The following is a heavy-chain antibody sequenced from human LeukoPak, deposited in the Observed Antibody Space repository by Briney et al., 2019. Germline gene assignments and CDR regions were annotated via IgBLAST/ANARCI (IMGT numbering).Heavy chain of an antibody. J-gene: IGHJ6*03. Sequence: GASVKVSCKASGYTFTNYDINWVRQATGQGLEWMGWMNPNSGNTGYAQKFQGRVTMTRNTSISTAYMELSSLRSEDTAVYYCARETFWSGLPYYYYYMDVWGKGTTVTVSS. CDR1: GYTFTNYD. CDR2: MNPNSGNT. D-gene: IGHD3-3*01. V-gene: IGHV1-8*01. CDR3: ARETFWSGLPYYYYYMDV.